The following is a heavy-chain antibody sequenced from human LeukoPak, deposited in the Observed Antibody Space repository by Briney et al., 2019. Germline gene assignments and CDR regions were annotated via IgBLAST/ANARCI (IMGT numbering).Heavy chain of an antibody. Sequence: PGGSLRLSCAASGFTFSSYSMNWVRQAPGKGLEWVSSISSSSSYIYYADSVKGRFAISRDNAKNSLYLQMNSLRAEDTAVYYCARVVGDCTNGVCYNYFDYWGQGTLVTVSS. CDR1: GFTFSSYS. V-gene: IGHV3-21*01. CDR3: ARVVGDCTNGVCYNYFDY. J-gene: IGHJ4*02. D-gene: IGHD2-8*01. CDR2: ISSSSSYI.